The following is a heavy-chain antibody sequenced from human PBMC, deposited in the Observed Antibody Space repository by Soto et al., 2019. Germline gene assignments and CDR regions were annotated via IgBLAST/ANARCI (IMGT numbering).Heavy chain of an antibody. CDR3: TKHLPSKKNQRRWADAFHI. Sequence: EVRLLESEGGLVQPGGSLRLSCVASGFTFSNYAMSWVRQAPGKGLEWVSVVTGRSSSTYYADSVEGRFIISRDNSRNTLFLQMNSLGAEDTAVYYCTKHLPSKKNQRRWADAFHIWGQGTILTVSS. D-gene: IGHD2-2*01. J-gene: IGHJ3*02. CDR1: GFTFSNYA. V-gene: IGHV3-23*01. CDR2: VTGRSSST.